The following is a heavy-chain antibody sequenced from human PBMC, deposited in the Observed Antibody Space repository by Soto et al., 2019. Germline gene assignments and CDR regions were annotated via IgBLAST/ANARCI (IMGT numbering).Heavy chain of an antibody. D-gene: IGHD7-27*01. Sequence: SLTCTVSGGSISSSNYYWGWIRQSPGKGLEWIGSINYSGNTYYNPSLTGRVTISVDTSQSQFSMKLSSVSVADTAVYYCARGPSGDKVDYWGQGTLVTVSS. V-gene: IGHV4-39*01. CDR3: ARGPSGDKVDY. J-gene: IGHJ4*02. CDR1: GGSISSSNYY. CDR2: INYSGNT.